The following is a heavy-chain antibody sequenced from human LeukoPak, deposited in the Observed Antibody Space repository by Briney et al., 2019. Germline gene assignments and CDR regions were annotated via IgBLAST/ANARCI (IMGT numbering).Heavy chain of an antibody. V-gene: IGHV3-23*01. CDR3: ASRENNYGLGD. CDR2: ISGIGGST. D-gene: IGHD3-10*01. CDR1: GFTFSSYW. J-gene: IGHJ1*01. Sequence: GGSLRLSCAASGFTFSSYWMHWVRQAPGKGLDWVSTISGIGGSTYYGDSVKGRFTISRDNSKNTLYLQMNSLRAEDTAVYFCASRENNYGLGDWGQGTLVTVSS.